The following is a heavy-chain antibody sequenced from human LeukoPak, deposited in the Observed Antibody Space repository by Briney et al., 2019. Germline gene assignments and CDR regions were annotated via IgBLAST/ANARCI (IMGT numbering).Heavy chain of an antibody. CDR2: IYYSGST. CDR1: GGSISSSSYY. Sequence: SETLSLTCTVSGGSISSSSYYWGWIRQPPGKGLEWIGSIYYSGSTYYNPSLKSRVTISVDTSKNQFSLKLSSVTAADTAVYYCAKHRDGYTQRSAFDIWGQGTMVTVSS. J-gene: IGHJ3*02. V-gene: IGHV4-39*01. D-gene: IGHD5-24*01. CDR3: AKHRDGYTQRSAFDI.